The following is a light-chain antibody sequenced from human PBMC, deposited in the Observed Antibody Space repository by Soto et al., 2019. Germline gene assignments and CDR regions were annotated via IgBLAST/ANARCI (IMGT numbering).Light chain of an antibody. CDR2: ATS. V-gene: IGKV3-20*01. J-gene: IGKJ3*01. Sequence: EIVLTQSPGTLSLSPGETATLSCRTSQTISRDDLAWYQQRPGQAPRLLVSATSRRATGIPDRFNGYGSGTDFTLTISSLAPEDFGVYYCYQYYSSPHTFGPGNRVDIK. CDR1: QTISRDD. CDR3: YQYYSSPHT.